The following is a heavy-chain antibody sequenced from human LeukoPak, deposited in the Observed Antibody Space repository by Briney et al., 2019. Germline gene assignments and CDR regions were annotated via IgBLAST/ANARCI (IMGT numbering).Heavy chain of an antibody. Sequence: GESLRLSCAASGFTFSNYWMSWVRQAPGKGLEWVAKINEAGGAKYHADSVKGRFTISRDNAKNSLYLQMNSLRAEDTAVYYCAKDRGYWGQGILVTVSS. J-gene: IGHJ4*02. CDR3: AKDRGY. CDR2: INEAGGAK. CDR1: GFTFSNYW. V-gene: IGHV3-7*05.